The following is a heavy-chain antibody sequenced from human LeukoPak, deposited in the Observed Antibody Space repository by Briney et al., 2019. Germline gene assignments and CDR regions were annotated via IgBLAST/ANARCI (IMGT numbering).Heavy chain of an antibody. CDR3: AKGRSWGDYYYYYMDV. D-gene: IGHD7-27*01. V-gene: IGHV3-23*01. J-gene: IGHJ6*03. Sequence: GGSLRLSCAASGFTFSSYVMSWVRQAPGKGLEWVSALSGSGGSTYYADSVKGRFTISRDNSKNTLYLQMNSLRAEDTAVYYCAKGRSWGDYYYYYMDVWAKGPRSPSP. CDR1: GFTFSSYV. CDR2: LSGSGGST.